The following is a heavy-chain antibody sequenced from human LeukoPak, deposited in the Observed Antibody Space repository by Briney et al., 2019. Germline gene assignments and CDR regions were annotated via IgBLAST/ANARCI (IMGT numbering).Heavy chain of an antibody. CDR2: ISSSSSYI. Sequence: GGSLRLSCAASGFTFSSYSMNWVRQAPGKGLEWVSSISSSSSYIYYADSVKGRFTISRDNAKNSLYLQMNSLRAEDTAVYYCARNDFFVLRFLEWPAFDYWGQGTLVSVSS. D-gene: IGHD3-3*01. CDR3: ARNDFFVLRFLEWPAFDY. J-gene: IGHJ4*02. CDR1: GFTFSSYS. V-gene: IGHV3-21*04.